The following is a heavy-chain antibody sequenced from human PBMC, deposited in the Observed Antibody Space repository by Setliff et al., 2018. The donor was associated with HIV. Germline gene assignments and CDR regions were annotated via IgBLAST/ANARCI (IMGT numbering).Heavy chain of an antibody. V-gene: IGHV1-3*01. CDR3: ANLVIIKSYFDY. CDR2: INAGNGNT. Sequence: ASVKVSCKASGYTFSSYAMHWVRQAPGQRLEWMGWINAGNGNTKYSQKFQGRVTITRDTSASTAHMELSSLRPEDTAVYYCANLVIIKSYFDYWGQGTLVTVSS. J-gene: IGHJ4*02. D-gene: IGHD3-10*01. CDR1: GYTFSSYA.